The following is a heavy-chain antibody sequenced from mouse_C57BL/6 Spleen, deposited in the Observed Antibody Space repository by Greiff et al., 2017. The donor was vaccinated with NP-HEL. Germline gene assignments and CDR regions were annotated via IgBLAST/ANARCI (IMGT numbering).Heavy chain of an antibody. CDR2: IDPSDSET. CDR1: GYTFTSYW. Sequence: QVQLQQPGAELVRPGSSVKLSCKASGYTFTSYWMHWVKQRPIQGLEWIGNIDPSDSETHYNQKFKDKATLTVDKSSSTAYMQLSSLTSDDSAVYYCARRDYYGSGPYYYAMDYWGQGTSVTVSS. J-gene: IGHJ4*01. CDR3: ARRDYYGSGPYYYAMDY. V-gene: IGHV1-52*01. D-gene: IGHD1-1*01.